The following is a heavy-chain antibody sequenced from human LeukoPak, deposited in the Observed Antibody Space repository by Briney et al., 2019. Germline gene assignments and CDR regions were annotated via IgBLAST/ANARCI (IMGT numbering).Heavy chain of an antibody. V-gene: IGHV4-38-2*02. CDR2: IHHSGTT. J-gene: IGHJ4*02. D-gene: IGHD4-11*01. CDR1: DYSISSGFY. CDR3: ARDDSDFAY. Sequence: SETLSLTCTVSDYSISSGFYWGWFRQPPGKGLEWLGSIHHSGTTHYNPSLMSRVTISVDTSKNHISLKVTSVTASDTAVYYCARDDSDFAYWGQGTLVTVSS.